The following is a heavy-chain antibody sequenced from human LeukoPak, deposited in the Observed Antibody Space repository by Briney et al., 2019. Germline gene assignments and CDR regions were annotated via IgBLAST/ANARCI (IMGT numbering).Heavy chain of an antibody. CDR2: INPNSGGT. D-gene: IGHD5-12*01. V-gene: IGHV1-2*02. CDR1: GYTSTNYY. Sequence: ASVKVSCKASGYTSTNYYVHWVRQAPGQRLEWMGWINPNSGGTDYAQKFQGRVTMTRDTSISTAYMELSRLTSDDTAVYYCARGSGYDYNWFDPWGQGTLGIVSS. J-gene: IGHJ5*02. CDR3: ARGSGYDYNWFDP.